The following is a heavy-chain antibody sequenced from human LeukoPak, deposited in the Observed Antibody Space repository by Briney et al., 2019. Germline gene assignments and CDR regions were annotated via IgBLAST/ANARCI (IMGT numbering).Heavy chain of an antibody. Sequence: SGTLSLTCAVSGGSISSSNWWWWGRQPPGRGLEWIGEIYHSGSTNYNPSLKSRVTISVDKSKNQSSLKLSSVPAADTAVYYCASSYYYDSGSYLGLAYWGQGTLVTVSS. CDR1: GGSISSSNW. V-gene: IGHV4-4*02. J-gene: IGHJ4*02. CDR2: IYHSGST. D-gene: IGHD3-10*01. CDR3: ASSYYYDSGSYLGLAY.